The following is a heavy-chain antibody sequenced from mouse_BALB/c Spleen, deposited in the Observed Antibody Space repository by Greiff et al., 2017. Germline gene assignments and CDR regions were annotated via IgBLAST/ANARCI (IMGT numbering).Heavy chain of an antibody. CDR1: GFTFSSYA. J-gene: IGHJ4*01. V-gene: IGHV5-9-3*01. CDR2: ISSGGSYT. D-gene: IGHD3-3*01. CDR3: ARILVGAMDY. Sequence: EVKLVESGGGLVKPGGSLKLSCAASGFTFSSYAMSWVRQTPEKRLEWVATISSGGSYTYYPDSVKGRFTISRDNAKNTLYLQMSSLRSEDTAMYYCARILVGAMDYWGQGTSVTVSS.